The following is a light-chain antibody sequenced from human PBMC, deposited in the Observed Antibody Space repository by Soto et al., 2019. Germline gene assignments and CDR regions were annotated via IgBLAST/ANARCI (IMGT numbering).Light chain of an antibody. J-gene: IGKJ5*01. V-gene: IGKV3-11*01. CDR3: QQRNDWRRGT. Sequence: EIVLTQSPATLSLSPGERATLSCRASQSVSRCLAWYQQKPGQAPRLLIYDASNRATGVSARFSGSGSGTDFTLTIRSLEPEDFAVYYCQQRNDWRRGTFGQGTQLEIK. CDR2: DAS. CDR1: QSVSRC.